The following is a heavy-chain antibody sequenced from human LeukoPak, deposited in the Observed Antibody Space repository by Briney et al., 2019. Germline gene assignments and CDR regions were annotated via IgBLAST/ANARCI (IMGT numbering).Heavy chain of an antibody. CDR2: INAGNGNR. Sequence: GASVKVSCKASGYTFTSYTIHWVRQAPGQRLEWMGWINAGNGNRKYSQEFQDRVTITRHTSASTAYMELSSLRSEDTAVYYCARGYPPDGYSGYDSPDYWGQGTLVTVSS. CDR3: ARGYPPDGYSGYDSPDY. J-gene: IGHJ4*02. D-gene: IGHD5-12*01. CDR1: GYTFTSYT. V-gene: IGHV1-3*03.